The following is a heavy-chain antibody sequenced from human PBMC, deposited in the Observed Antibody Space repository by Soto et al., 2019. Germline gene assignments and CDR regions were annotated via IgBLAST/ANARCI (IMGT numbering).Heavy chain of an antibody. D-gene: IGHD3-22*01. J-gene: IGHJ4*02. Sequence: PGGFLRLSCAASGFTFSSYAMHWVRQAPGKGLEWVAFISYDDGCNKYYADSVKGRFTISRDNSKNTLYLQMNSLRAEDTAVYYCAKPPLSGDYDRSAYYFDYWGQGTLVTAPQ. CDR1: GFTFSSYA. V-gene: IGHV3-30*18. CDR2: ISYDDGCNK. CDR3: AKPPLSGDYDRSAYYFDY.